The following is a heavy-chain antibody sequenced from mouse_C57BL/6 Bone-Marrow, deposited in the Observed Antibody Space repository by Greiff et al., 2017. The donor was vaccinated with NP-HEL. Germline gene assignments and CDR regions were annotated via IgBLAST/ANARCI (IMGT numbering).Heavy chain of an antibody. D-gene: IGHD1-1*01. Sequence: EVMLVESGGGLVQPGESLKLSCESNEYEFPSHDMSWVRKTPEKRLELVAAINSDGGSTYYPDTMERRFIISRDNTKKTLYLQMSSLRSEDTALYYCARPLITTVHYYAMDYWGQGTSVTVSS. J-gene: IGHJ4*01. CDR3: ARPLITTVHYYAMDY. CDR2: INSDGGST. CDR1: EYEFPSHD. V-gene: IGHV5-2*01.